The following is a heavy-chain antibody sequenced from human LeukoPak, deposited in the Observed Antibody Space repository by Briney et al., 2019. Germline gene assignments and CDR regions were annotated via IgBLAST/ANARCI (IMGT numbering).Heavy chain of an antibody. J-gene: IGHJ4*02. CDR1: GFTFSSYE. V-gene: IGHV3-48*03. CDR2: ISSSGSTI. Sequence: QSGGSLRLSCAASGFTFSSYEMNWVRQAPGKGLEWVSYISSSGSTIYYADSVKGRFTISRDNAKNSLCLQMNSLRAEDTAVYYCARDSAGSGSYVGYFEYWGQGTLVTVSS. CDR3: ARDSAGSGSYVGYFEY. D-gene: IGHD3-10*01.